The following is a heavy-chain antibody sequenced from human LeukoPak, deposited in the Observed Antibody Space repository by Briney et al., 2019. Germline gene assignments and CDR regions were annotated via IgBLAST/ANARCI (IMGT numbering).Heavy chain of an antibody. CDR2: VQYDGSNE. V-gene: IGHV3-30*02. CDR1: GFTFSSYG. D-gene: IGHD2-8*01. J-gene: IGHJ6*03. Sequence: GSLRLSCAASGFTFSSYGMHWVRQAPGKGLEWVVYVQYDGSNEQYADSVKGRFSISRDSSKDILYLQMNSLRGEDTAVYYCAKDRCSNGVGCYYYYMDVWGKGTTVTISS. CDR3: AKDRCSNGVGCYYYYMDV.